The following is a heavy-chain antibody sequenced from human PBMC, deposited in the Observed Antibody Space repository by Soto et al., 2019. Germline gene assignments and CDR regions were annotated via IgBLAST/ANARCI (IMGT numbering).Heavy chain of an antibody. D-gene: IGHD4-17*01. CDR1: GYPFTSSD. CDR3: ARVYGDQTH. V-gene: IGHV1-8*01. CDR2: MSTSSGMT. J-gene: IGHJ4*02. Sequence: QVQLVQSGPEVRKPGASVKVSCKTSGYPFTSSDINWVRQATGQGLEWMGWMSTSSGMTGNAQKFQGRVTMTRDTSIGTAYMELSRLTSEDTAVYYCARVYGDQTHWGQGPLVTVSS.